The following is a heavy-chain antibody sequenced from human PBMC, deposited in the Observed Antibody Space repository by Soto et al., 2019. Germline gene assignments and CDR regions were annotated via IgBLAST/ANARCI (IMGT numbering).Heavy chain of an antibody. CDR2: IYYSGST. CDR1: GGSISSGGYY. D-gene: IGHD2-2*02. CDR3: ARSLGYCSSTSCYTAWFDP. V-gene: IGHV4-31*03. J-gene: IGHJ5*02. Sequence: QVQLQESGPGLVKPSQTLSLTCTVSGGSISSGGYYWSWIRQHPGKGLEWMGYIYYSGSTYYNPSLKTRVTISVDTSKNHFSLKLSSVTAADTAVYSCARSLGYCSSTSCYTAWFDPWGQGTLVTVSS.